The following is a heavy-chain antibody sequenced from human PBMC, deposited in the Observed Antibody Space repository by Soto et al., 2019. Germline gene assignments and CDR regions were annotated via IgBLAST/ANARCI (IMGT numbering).Heavy chain of an antibody. CDR3: ARRYGSGRPYFVY. CDR2: INYSGST. D-gene: IGHD3-10*01. J-gene: IGHJ4*02. CDR1: VGSVSSGSHY. V-gene: IGHV4-39*01. Sequence: SETLSLTCTVSVGSVSSGSHYWGWVRQPPGKGLEYIGIINYSGSTFYDPSLKSRVTISVDTSKNQFSLNLSSVTAADTAVYYCARRYGSGRPYFVYWGQGNLGTF.